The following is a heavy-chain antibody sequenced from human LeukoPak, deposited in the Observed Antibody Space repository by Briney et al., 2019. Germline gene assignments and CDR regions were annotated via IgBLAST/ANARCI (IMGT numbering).Heavy chain of an antibody. Sequence: GGSLRLSYAASGFTFSIYWMNWVRQAPGKGLEWVANIKQDGSEKYYVDSVKGRFTISRDNAKNSLYLQMNSLRAEDTAVYYCARQGGGYSSSWYVEHYYYMDVWGKGTTVTVSS. V-gene: IGHV3-7*01. D-gene: IGHD6-13*01. CDR3: ARQGGGYSSSWYVEHYYYMDV. J-gene: IGHJ6*03. CDR2: IKQDGSEK. CDR1: GFTFSIYW.